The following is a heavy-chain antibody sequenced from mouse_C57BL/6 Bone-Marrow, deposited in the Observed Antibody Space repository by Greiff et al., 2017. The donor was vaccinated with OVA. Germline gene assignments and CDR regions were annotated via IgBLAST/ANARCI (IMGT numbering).Heavy chain of an antibody. Sequence: VQLQQPGAELVKPGASVKVSCKASGYTFTSYWMHWVKQRPGQGLEWIGRIHPSDSDTNYNQKFKGKATLTVDKSSSTAYMQLSSLTSEDSAVYYCAIETLLYYYGSSYGYFDYWGQGTTLTVSS. CDR3: AIETLLYYYGSSYGYFDY. J-gene: IGHJ2*01. D-gene: IGHD1-1*01. CDR2: IHPSDSDT. CDR1: GYTFTSYW. V-gene: IGHV1-74*01.